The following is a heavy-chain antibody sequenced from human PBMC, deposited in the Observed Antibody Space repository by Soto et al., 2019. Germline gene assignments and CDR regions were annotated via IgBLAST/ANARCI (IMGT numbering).Heavy chain of an antibody. D-gene: IGHD5-12*01. J-gene: IGHJ6*02. CDR1: SGSLSDYY. CDR2: INHSGST. CDR3: ARSFRGGRGYSSYYYYYGMDV. Sequence: PSETLSLTCAVYSGSLSDYYWNWIRQTPGKGLEWIGEINHSGSTNYNPSLKSRVIISVDTSKNQFSLKLSSLTAADTAVYYCARSFRGGRGYSSYYYYYGMDVRGQGTTVTVSS. V-gene: IGHV4-34*01.